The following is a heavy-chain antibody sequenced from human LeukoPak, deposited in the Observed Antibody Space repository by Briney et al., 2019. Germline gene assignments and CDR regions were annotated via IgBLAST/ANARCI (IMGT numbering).Heavy chain of an antibody. CDR2: ISSSSSTI. CDR1: TFTKAW. V-gene: IGHV3-48*01. J-gene: IGHJ4*02. Sequence: GGSLRLSCVLSTFTKAWMNWVRQAPGKGLEWVSYISSSSSTIYYADSVKGRFTISRDNAKNSLYLQMNSLRAEDTAVYYCARGSTYYDSSGQVPFDYWGQGTLVTVSS. D-gene: IGHD3-22*01. CDR3: ARGSTYYDSSGQVPFDY.